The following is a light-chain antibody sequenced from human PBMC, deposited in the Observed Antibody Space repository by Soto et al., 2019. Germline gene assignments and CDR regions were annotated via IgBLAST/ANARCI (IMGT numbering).Light chain of an antibody. CDR1: QSVSTS. V-gene: IGKV3-11*01. CDR2: DAS. Sequence: IVLTQSPVTLALSPGERAVLSCRASQSVSTSLAWYQHKPGQAPRLFIYDASKRAPGIPARFSGSGSGTDFILTISRLEPEDFAVYYCQVRDVWPSFGQGTKVEIK. J-gene: IGKJ1*01. CDR3: QVRDVWPS.